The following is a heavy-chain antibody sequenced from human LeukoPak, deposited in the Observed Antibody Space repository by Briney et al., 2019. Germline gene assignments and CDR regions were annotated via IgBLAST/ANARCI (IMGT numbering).Heavy chain of an antibody. D-gene: IGHD3-10*01. CDR1: GFTFSHYY. CDR2: TNQDGSVE. CDR3: ARDYYGSHDY. V-gene: IGHV3-7*01. J-gene: IGHJ4*02. Sequence: GGSLRLSCVASGFTFSHYYMSWVRQAPGQGLEWVAHTNQDGSVEFHVDSVKGRFSISRDNAKNSLYLQMNSLRADDTAVYYCARDYYGSHDYWGQGALVTVSS.